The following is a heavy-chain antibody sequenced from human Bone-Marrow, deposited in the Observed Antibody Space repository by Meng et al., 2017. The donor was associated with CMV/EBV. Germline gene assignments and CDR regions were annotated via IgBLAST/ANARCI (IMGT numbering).Heavy chain of an antibody. CDR3: ARVSFTGAFDI. CDR1: GGSFSGYY. D-gene: IGHD1-14*01. Sequence: SETLTLTCAVYGGSFSGYYWSWIRQPPGKGLEWIGEINHSGSTNYNPSLKSGVTISVDTSKNQFSLKLSCVTAADTAEYYCARVSFTGAFDIWGQGTMVTVSS. CDR2: INHSGST. V-gene: IGHV4-34*01. J-gene: IGHJ3*02.